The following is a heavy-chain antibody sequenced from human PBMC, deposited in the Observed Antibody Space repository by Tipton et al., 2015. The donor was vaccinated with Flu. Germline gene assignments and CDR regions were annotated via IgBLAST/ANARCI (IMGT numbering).Heavy chain of an antibody. D-gene: IGHD6-19*01. CDR2: VHQTGST. V-gene: IGHV4-38-2*01. Sequence: TLSLTCSVSGDSIDSRYFWGWIRQPPGKGLEWIGNVHQTGSTYYNPSLRSRVTITVDRPKNHFSLRLTSVTAADTAVYYCARSLGRTVAGEADYFDYWGQGTLVTVSS. J-gene: IGHJ4*02. CDR3: ARSLGRTVAGEADYFDY. CDR1: GDSIDSRYF.